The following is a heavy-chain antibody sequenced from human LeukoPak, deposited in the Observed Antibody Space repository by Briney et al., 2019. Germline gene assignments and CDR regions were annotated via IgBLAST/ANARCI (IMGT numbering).Heavy chain of an antibody. Sequence: GGSLRLSCAASGFTFSSYWMSWVRQAPGKGLEWVANIKQDGSEKYYVDSVKGRFTISRDNAKNSLYLQTHSLRAEDTAVYYCARDLMGWDLHYFDYWGQGTLVTVSS. D-gene: IGHD1-26*01. CDR2: IKQDGSEK. J-gene: IGHJ4*02. CDR3: ARDLMGWDLHYFDY. V-gene: IGHV3-7*01. CDR1: GFTFSSYW.